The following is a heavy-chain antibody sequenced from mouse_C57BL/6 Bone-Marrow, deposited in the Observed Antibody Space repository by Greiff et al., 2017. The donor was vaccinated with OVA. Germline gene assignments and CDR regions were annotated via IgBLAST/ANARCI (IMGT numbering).Heavy chain of an antibody. V-gene: IGHV1-26*01. D-gene: IGHD1-1*01. Sequence: VHVKQSGPELVKPGASVKISCKASGYTFTDYYMNWVKQSHGKSLEWIGDINPNNGGTSYNQKFKGKATLTVDKSSSTAYIELRSLTSEDSAVYYCARDYYGSSWYFDVWGTGTTVTVSS. J-gene: IGHJ1*03. CDR3: ARDYYGSSWYFDV. CDR2: INPNNGGT. CDR1: GYTFTDYY.